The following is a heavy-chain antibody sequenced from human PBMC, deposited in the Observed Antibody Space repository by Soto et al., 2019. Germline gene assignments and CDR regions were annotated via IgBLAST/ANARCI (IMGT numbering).Heavy chain of an antibody. J-gene: IGHJ4*02. D-gene: IGHD2-21*02. CDR1: GFSFSDYS. Sequence: LVESGGGLVYPGGSLRLSCVASGFSFSDYSMNWVRQAPGKGLQWVSYISSSSDNTYYADSVKGRFTVSRDNAKNALFLQMNGLRDDDTATYYCARLPKGSLVTAWGQGTRVTVSS. CDR2: ISSSSDNT. V-gene: IGHV3-48*02. CDR3: ARLPKGSLVTA.